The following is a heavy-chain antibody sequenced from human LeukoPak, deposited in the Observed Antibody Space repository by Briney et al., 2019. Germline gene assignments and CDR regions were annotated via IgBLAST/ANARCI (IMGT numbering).Heavy chain of an antibody. Sequence: ASVKVSCKASGYNFTSYYMHWVRPAPGQGLEWMGIIKPSGGSTSYAQKFQGRVTMTRDMSTSTVYMELSSLRSEDTAVYYCARPASDEADNNYDSSGYYFLLYNWGQGTLVTVSS. CDR3: ARPASDEADNNYDSSGYYFLLYN. CDR1: GYNFTSYY. D-gene: IGHD3-22*01. CDR2: IKPSGGST. V-gene: IGHV1-46*01. J-gene: IGHJ4*02.